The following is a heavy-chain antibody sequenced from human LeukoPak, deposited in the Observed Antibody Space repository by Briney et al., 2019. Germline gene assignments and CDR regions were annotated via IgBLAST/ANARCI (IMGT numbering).Heavy chain of an antibody. CDR3: AREDTYVSLVEYYYYGMDV. J-gene: IGHJ6*02. CDR2: IWYDGSNK. CDR1: GFTFSSYG. Sequence: PGRSLRLSCAASGFTFSSYGMHWVRQAPGKGLEWLAVIWYDGSNKYYADSVKGRFTISRDNSKNTLYLQMNSLRAGDTAVYYCAREDTYVSLVEYYYYGMDVWGQGTTVTVSS. V-gene: IGHV3-33*01. D-gene: IGHD2-2*02.